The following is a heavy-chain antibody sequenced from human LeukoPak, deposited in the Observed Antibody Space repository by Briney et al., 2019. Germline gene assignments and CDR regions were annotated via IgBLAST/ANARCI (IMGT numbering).Heavy chain of an antibody. V-gene: IGHV4-4*07. CDR2: IYTSGST. CDR1: GGSISSYY. Sequence: SETLSLTCTVSGGSISSYYWSWIRQPAGKGLEWIGRIYTSGSTNYNPSLKSRVTMSVDTSKNQFSLKLSSVTAADTAVYYCARDRVAGTKLVWYFDLWSRGTLVTVSS. J-gene: IGHJ2*01. CDR3: ARDRVAGTKLVWYFDL. D-gene: IGHD6-19*01.